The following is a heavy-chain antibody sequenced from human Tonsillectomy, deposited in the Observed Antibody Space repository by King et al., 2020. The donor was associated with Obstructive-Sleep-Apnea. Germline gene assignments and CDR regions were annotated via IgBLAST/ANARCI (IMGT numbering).Heavy chain of an antibody. J-gene: IGHJ4*02. Sequence: VQLVESGGGVVQPGRSLRLSCAASGFTFSSYGMHWVRQAPGKGLEWVAVIWYDGSNKYYADSVKGRFTISRDNSKSTLYLQMNSLRAEDTAVYYCARVFIAAAGTPFDYWGQGTLVTVSS. D-gene: IGHD6-13*01. CDR2: IWYDGSNK. CDR3: ARVFIAAAGTPFDY. CDR1: GFTFSSYG. V-gene: IGHV3-33*01.